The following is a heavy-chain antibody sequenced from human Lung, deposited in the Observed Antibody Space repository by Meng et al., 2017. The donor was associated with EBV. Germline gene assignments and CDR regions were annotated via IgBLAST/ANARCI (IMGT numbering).Heavy chain of an antibody. CDR3: AATVNDGYFDY. Sequence: QVPLQESGPGLVKPSQTLALTCTVSGGSISSGGYYWSWIRQHPGKGLEWIGYIYYSGSTYYNPSLKSRVTISVDTSKNQFSLKLSSVTAADTAVYYCAATVNDGYFDYWGQGTLVTVSS. CDR2: IYYSGST. J-gene: IGHJ4*02. D-gene: IGHD4-11*01. CDR1: GGSISSGGYY. V-gene: IGHV4-31*03.